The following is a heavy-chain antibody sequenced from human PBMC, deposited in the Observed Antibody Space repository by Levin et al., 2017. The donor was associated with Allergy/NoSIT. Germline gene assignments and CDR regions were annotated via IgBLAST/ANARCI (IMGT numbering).Heavy chain of an antibody. CDR3: AREGGSGSYTWG. CDR1: GFTFSSYN. D-gene: IGHD3-10*01. CDR2: ISNSGSTV. V-gene: IGHV3-48*02. J-gene: IGHJ4*02. Sequence: SCAASGFTFSSYNMNWVRQAPGKGLEWVSYISNSGSTVYYADSVKGRFTISRDNAKNSLYLQMNSLRDEDTAVYYCAREGGSGSYTWGWGQGTLVTVSS.